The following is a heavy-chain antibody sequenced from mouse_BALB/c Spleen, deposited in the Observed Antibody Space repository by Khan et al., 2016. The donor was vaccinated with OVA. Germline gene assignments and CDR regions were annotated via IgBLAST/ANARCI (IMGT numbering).Heavy chain of an antibody. CDR1: GFNIKDYY. V-gene: IGHV14-1*02. Sequence: VQLQQSGAELVRPGALVKLSCKASGFNIKDYYLHWVKQRPEQGLEWIGWIDPENGNIVYDPKFQGKASITSDTSSNTAYLQLSSLTSEDTAVYYCARAGYLAWFAYWGQGTLVTVSA. J-gene: IGHJ3*01. CDR2: IDPENGNI. CDR3: ARAGYLAWFAY.